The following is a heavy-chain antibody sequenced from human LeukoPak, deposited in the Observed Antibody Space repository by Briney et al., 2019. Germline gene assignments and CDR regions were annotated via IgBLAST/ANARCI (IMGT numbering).Heavy chain of an antibody. Sequence: GGSPRLSCAASGFTFSSYWMSWVRQAPGKGLEWVANIKQDGSEKYYVDSAKGRFTISRDNAKNSLYLQMNSLRAEDTAVYYCARDHDDYVWGSKNYYYYMDVWGKGTTVTVSS. D-gene: IGHD3-16*01. J-gene: IGHJ6*03. CDR2: IKQDGSEK. CDR1: GFTFSSYW. CDR3: ARDHDDYVWGSKNYYYYMDV. V-gene: IGHV3-7*01.